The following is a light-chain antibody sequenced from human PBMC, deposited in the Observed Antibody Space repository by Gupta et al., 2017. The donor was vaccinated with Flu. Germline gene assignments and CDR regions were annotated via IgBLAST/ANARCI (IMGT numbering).Light chain of an antibody. CDR2: GAS. CDR1: QSVRTK. CDR3: PQDNKWPLYS. J-gene: IGKJ2*03. Sequence: EIVMTQSTATLSVSPGERATLYCRASQSVRTKLAWYQQKLGQAPRLLIYGASTRATCIPARFSGSGSGTEFTLTISSLQSEDLAVYFCPQDNKWPLYSFGQGTKLEMK. V-gene: IGKV3-15*01.